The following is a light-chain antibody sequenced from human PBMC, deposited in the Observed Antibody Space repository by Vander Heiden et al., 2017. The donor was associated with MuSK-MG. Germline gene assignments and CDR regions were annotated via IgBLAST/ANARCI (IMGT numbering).Light chain of an antibody. J-gene: IGLJ2*01. CDR1: KLGDKY. V-gene: IGLV3-1*01. CDR3: QAWDRTVV. Sequence: SYELTQPPSVSVSPGQTTSITCSGDKLGDKYASWYQQKPGQSPVMIMYQDTKRPSGIPERFSGSNAGNTATLTISGTQAMDEADYYCQAWDRTVVFGGGTKLTGL. CDR2: QDT.